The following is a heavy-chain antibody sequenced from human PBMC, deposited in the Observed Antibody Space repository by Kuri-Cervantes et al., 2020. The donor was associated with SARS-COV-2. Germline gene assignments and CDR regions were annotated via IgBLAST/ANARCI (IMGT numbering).Heavy chain of an antibody. CDR2: ISYDGSNK. CDR3: AALTGGVDWLPQFDP. J-gene: IGHJ5*02. V-gene: IGHV3-30*03. Sequence: GGSLRLSCATSGFTFSSYGMHWVRQAPGKGLEWVAVISYDGSNKYYADSVKGRFTISRDNSKNTLYLQMNSLRAEDTAVYYCAALTGGVDWLPQFDPWGQGTLVTVSS. CDR1: GFTFSSYG. D-gene: IGHD3-9*01.